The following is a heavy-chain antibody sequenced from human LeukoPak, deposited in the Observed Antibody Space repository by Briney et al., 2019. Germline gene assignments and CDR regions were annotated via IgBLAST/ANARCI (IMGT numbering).Heavy chain of an antibody. CDR1: GFTFSSYG. D-gene: IGHD6-19*01. CDR2: ISGSGGST. V-gene: IGHV3-23*01. J-gene: IGHJ5*02. CDR3: ARQYGSGWLNTNWFDP. Sequence: GGTLRLSCATSGFTFSSYGMSWVRQAPGKGLEWVSVISGSGGSTWYADSVKGRFTVSRDNSKNTLYLQMNSLRAEDTAVYFCARQYGSGWLNTNWFDPWGQGTLVTVSS.